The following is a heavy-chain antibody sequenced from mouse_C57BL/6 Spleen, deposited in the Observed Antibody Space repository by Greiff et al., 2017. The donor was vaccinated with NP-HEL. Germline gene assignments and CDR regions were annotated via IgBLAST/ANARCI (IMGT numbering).Heavy chain of an antibody. CDR1: GFTFSNYW. CDR3: TQTAQATPFAY. CDR2: IRLKSDNYAT. Sequence: EVMLVESGGGLVQPGGSMKLSCVASGFTFSNYWMNWVRQSPEKGLEWVAQIRLKSDNYATHYAESVKGRFTISRDDSKSSVYLQMSNLRAEDTGIYYCTQTAQATPFAYWGQGTLVTVSA. J-gene: IGHJ3*01. D-gene: IGHD3-2*02. V-gene: IGHV6-3*01.